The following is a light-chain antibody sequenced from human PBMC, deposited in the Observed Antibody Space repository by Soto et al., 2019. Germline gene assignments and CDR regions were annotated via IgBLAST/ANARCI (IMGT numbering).Light chain of an antibody. CDR3: QSYDSSLSGWV. J-gene: IGLJ3*02. V-gene: IGLV1-40*01. CDR1: SSNIGAGYD. CDR2: GNS. Sequence: QSVLTQPPSVSGAPGQRVTTSCTGSSSNIGAGYDVHWYQQLPGTAPKLLIYGNSNRPSGVPDRFSGSKSGTSASLAITGLQAEDEADYSCQSYDSSLSGWVFGGGTKLTVL.